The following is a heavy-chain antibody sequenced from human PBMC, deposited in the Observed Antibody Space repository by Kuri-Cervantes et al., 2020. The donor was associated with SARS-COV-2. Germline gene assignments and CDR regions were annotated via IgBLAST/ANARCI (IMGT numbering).Heavy chain of an antibody. CDR2: ISSDGRNK. CDR3: AKCRKLGMIVVVIDFPCGMDV. CDR1: GFTFNTCA. D-gene: IGHD3-22*01. V-gene: IGHV3-30-3*02. J-gene: IGHJ6*02. Sequence: GGSLRLSCAASGFTFNTCAMHWVRQAPGKGLEWVTMISSDGRNKNYADSVKGRFTISRDNSKNTLYLQMNSLRAEDTAVYYCAKCRKLGMIVVVIDFPCGMDVWGQGTTVTVSS.